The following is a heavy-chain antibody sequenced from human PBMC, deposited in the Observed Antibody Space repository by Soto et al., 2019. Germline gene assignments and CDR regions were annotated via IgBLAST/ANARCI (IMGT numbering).Heavy chain of an antibody. V-gene: IGHV4-39*07. J-gene: IGHJ4*02. CDR2: IHYSGTT. CDR3: AREPYLPKARNDF. CDR1: GDSISDTIYY. Sequence: SETLSLTCRVSGDSISDTIYYWGWVRQSPGKGLEWIGSIHYSGTTQFHPSLKTRVTISVDTSKNEFYLRLRSVTAADSAVYFCAREPYLPKARNDFWGQGTLVTVSS.